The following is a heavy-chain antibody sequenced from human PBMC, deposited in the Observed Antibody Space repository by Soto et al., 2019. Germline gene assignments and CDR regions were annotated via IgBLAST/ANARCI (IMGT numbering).Heavy chain of an antibody. CDR3: ARVATTITYAMDV. CDR1: GGSITSVGYS. V-gene: IGHV4-30-2*01. Sequence: QLKLQESGSGLVKPSQTLSLTCVVSGGSITSVGYSWNWIRQPPGKGLEWIGYVYHTGSTFYNPSLSRRGTFSVDRSKNQFPLDLISVTAADTPVYFCARVATTITYAMDVWGPGTTVIVSS. CDR2: VYHTGST. D-gene: IGHD4-17*01. J-gene: IGHJ6*02.